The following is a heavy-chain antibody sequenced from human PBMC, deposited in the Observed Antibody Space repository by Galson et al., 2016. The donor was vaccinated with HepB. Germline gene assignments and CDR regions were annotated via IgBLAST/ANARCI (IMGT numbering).Heavy chain of an antibody. CDR2: ISSSGSYI. J-gene: IGHJ4*02. CDR1: GFTFSDYY. D-gene: IGHD6-13*01. CDR3: ARGDRHSSSWWGFDY. Sequence: CAASGFTFSDYYMNWIRQAPGKGLEWVSYISSSGSYIYYADSVKGRFTISRDNAKNSLYLQMDNLRAEDTAVYYCARGDRHSSSWWGFDYWGQGTLVTVSS. V-gene: IGHV3-11*01.